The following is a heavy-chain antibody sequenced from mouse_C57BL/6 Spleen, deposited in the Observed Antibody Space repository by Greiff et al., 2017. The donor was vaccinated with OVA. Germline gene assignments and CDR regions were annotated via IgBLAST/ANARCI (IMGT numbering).Heavy chain of an antibody. D-gene: IGHD1-1*01. J-gene: IGHJ3*01. CDR2: SRNKANDYTT. Sequence: DVMLVESGGGLVQSGRSLRLSCATSGFTFSDFYMEWVRPAPGKGLEWIAASRNKANDYTTEYSASVKGRFIVSRDTSQSILYLQMNALRAEDTAIYYCARDAGYYGSSYEAWFAYWGQGTLVTVSA. CDR1: GFTFSDFY. V-gene: IGHV7-1*01. CDR3: ARDAGYYGSSYEAWFAY.